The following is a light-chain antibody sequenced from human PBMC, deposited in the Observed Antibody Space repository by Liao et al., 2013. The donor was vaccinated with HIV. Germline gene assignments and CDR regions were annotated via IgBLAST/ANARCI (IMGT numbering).Light chain of an antibody. CDR2: YDS. CDR3: QAWDSSTVI. J-gene: IGLJ2*01. Sequence: SYELTQPPSVSVAPGKTARITCGGDNIGTKSVHWYRQRPGQAPVLVIYYDSKRPPGIPARFTGSKSGNTATLTISGTQASDEADYYCQAWDSSTVIFGGGTKLTVL. V-gene: IGLV3-21*01. CDR1: NIGTKS.